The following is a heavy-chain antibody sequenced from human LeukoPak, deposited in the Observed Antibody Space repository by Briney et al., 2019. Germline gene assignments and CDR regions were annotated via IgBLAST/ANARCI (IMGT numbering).Heavy chain of an antibody. J-gene: IGHJ4*02. CDR3: AKDHGYSSGWSELDY. CDR2: IWYDGSNK. V-gene: IGHV3-33*06. CDR1: GFIFTDYG. Sequence: GSLRLSCAASGFIFTDYGMHWVRQDPGKGLEWVAVIWYDGSNKYYADSVKGRFTISRDNSKNTLYLQMNSLRAEDTAVYYCAKDHGYSSGWSELDYWGQGTLVTVSS. D-gene: IGHD6-19*01.